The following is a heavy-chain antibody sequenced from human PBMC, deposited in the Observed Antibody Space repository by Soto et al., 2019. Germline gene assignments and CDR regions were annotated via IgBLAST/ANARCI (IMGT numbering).Heavy chain of an antibody. CDR1: GFTFSDYA. Sequence: GGSLRLSCVASGFTFSDYAMTWVRQAPGKGMEWVSGISGSGGSTYYTDSVKGRFTISRDNSKNTLYLEMNSLRAEDTAVYYCAKRETASRAFDYWGQGTLVTVSS. D-gene: IGHD1-26*01. J-gene: IGHJ4*02. CDR2: ISGSGGST. V-gene: IGHV3-23*01. CDR3: AKRETASRAFDY.